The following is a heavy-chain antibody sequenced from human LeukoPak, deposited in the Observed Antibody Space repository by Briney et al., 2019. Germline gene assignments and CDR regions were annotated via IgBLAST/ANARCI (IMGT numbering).Heavy chain of an antibody. J-gene: IGHJ4*02. Sequence: PGGSLRLSCAASGFIFSSYAMNWVRQAPGKGLEWVSTVSGSGSNTYYSDSVKGRFTISRDNSKNTLYLQMNSLRAEDTALYYCAKSKRGYSGGWYEYYFDYWGQGTLVTVSS. CDR3: AKSKRGYSGGWYEYYFDY. D-gene: IGHD6-19*01. V-gene: IGHV3-23*01. CDR1: GFIFSSYA. CDR2: VSGSGSNT.